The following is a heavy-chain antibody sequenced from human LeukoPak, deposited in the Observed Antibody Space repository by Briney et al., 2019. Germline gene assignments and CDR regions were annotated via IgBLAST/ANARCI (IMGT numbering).Heavy chain of an antibody. CDR1: GYSISSGYY. Sequence: SETLSLTCVVSGYSISSGYYWGWIRQPPGKGLEWIGSIYHSGSTYYNPSLKSRVTISVDTSKNQFSLKLSSVTAADTAVYYCARHELAAGYFDYWGQGTLVTVSS. D-gene: IGHD6-13*01. CDR3: ARHELAAGYFDY. CDR2: IYHSGST. V-gene: IGHV4-38-2*01. J-gene: IGHJ4*02.